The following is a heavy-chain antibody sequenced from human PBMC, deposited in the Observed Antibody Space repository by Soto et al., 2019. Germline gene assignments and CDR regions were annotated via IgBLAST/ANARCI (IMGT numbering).Heavy chain of an antibody. D-gene: IGHD6-19*01. Sequence: HPGGSLRLSCAASGFTVSSNYMTWVRQAPGMGLEWVSVIYSGGSTYYADSVKGRFIISRDKSKNTVYLQMNSLRDEDTAVYYCARVQWLVRNAFDIWGQGTMVTVSS. J-gene: IGHJ3*02. V-gene: IGHV3-53*01. CDR2: IYSGGST. CDR1: GFTVSSNY. CDR3: ARVQWLVRNAFDI.